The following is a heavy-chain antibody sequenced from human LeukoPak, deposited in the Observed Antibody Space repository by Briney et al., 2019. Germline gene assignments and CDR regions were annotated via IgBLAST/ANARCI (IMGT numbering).Heavy chain of an antibody. D-gene: IGHD3-3*01. Sequence: PGGSLRLSCAVSGFIFTDYYISWIRQAPGKGLEWVSAVSGSGSGTYYADSVKGRFTISRDNSKNTLYLQMNSLRAEDTAVYYCAKVTPEYYDFWSGHDYWGQGTLVTVSS. CDR3: AKVTPEYYDFWSGHDY. V-gene: IGHV3-23*01. CDR2: VSGSGSGT. J-gene: IGHJ4*02. CDR1: GFIFTDYY.